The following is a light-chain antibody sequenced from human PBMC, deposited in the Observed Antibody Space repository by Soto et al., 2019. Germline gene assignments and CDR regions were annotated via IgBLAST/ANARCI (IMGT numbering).Light chain of an antibody. J-gene: IGKJ1*01. Sequence: EIVMTQSPATLSVSPGERATLSCRASQSVSSNLAWYQQKPGQAPRLLIYGASTRATGIPARFSGSGSGTEFTLTISSLQSEDFAVYYCQQSNNWPPWTFGQGTNVDIK. CDR1: QSVSSN. V-gene: IGKV3-15*01. CDR2: GAS. CDR3: QQSNNWPPWT.